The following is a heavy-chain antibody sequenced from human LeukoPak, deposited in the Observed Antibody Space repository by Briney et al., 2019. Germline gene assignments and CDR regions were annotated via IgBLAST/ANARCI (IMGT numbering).Heavy chain of an antibody. Sequence: GGSLRLSCTGSGFIFGNYAMSWFRQAPGKGLEWVGFIRSKAFGGTGEYASAVKGRFIISRDDSKNIAYLQMKSLKIEDTAVYYCARDLYDSSGYYFGHWGQGTLVTVSS. CDR2: IRSKAFGGTG. CDR1: GFIFGNYA. V-gene: IGHV3-49*03. J-gene: IGHJ4*02. D-gene: IGHD3-22*01. CDR3: ARDLYDSSGYYFGH.